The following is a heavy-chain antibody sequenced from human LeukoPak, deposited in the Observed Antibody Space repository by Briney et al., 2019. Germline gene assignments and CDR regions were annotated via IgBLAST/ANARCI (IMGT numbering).Heavy chain of an antibody. D-gene: IGHD6-13*01. CDR1: GFTVSSNY. CDR3: ARESPSAGFDY. V-gene: IGHV3-53*01. Sequence: GGSLRLSYAASGFTVSSNYMSWVRQAPGKGLEWVSVIYSDGSAYSADSVKGRFTISRDNSKNTLYLQMNNLRAEDTAVYYCARESPSAGFDYWGQGTLATVSS. CDR2: IYSDGSA. J-gene: IGHJ4*02.